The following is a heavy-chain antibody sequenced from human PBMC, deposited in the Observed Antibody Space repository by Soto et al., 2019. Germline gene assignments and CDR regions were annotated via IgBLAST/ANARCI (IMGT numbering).Heavy chain of an antibody. D-gene: IGHD5-12*01. Sequence: GGSLRLSCAASGFTFSSYAMSWVRQAPGKGLEWVSAISGSGGSTYYADSVKGRFTISRDNSKNTLYLQMNSLRAEDTAVYYCAKVATSGGYYYYGMAVWGQGTTVTVSS. CDR2: ISGSGGST. J-gene: IGHJ6*02. CDR3: AKVATSGGYYYYGMAV. V-gene: IGHV3-23*01. CDR1: GFTFSSYA.